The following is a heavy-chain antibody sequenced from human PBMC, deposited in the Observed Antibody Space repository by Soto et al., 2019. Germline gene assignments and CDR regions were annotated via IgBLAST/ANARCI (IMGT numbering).Heavy chain of an antibody. D-gene: IGHD6-13*01. V-gene: IGHV1-46*01. J-gene: IGHJ4*02. Sequence: GASVKVSCKASGYRFTKYYLHWVRQAPGQGFEWMGIFNPDTGNTEYAQNFQGRVTMTRDTSTSTVYMELSSLRSEDTAVYYCARERIGAGGTTFDYWGQGTLVTVSS. CDR2: FNPDTGNT. CDR1: GYRFTKYY. CDR3: ARERIGAGGTTFDY.